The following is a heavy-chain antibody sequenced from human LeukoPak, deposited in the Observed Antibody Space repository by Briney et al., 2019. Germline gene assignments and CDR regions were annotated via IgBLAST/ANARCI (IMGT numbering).Heavy chain of an antibody. CDR3: ARAQVDTAMAGYYYGMDV. J-gene: IGHJ6*02. CDR2: ISYDGSNK. CDR1: GFTLSSYA. V-gene: IGHV3-30-3*01. Sequence: GRSLRLSCAASGFTLSSYAMHWVGQAPGKGLEWGAVISYDGSNKYYADSVKGRFTISRDNSKNTLYLQMNSLRAEDTAVYYCARAQVDTAMAGYYYGMDVWGHGTTVTVSS. D-gene: IGHD5-18*01.